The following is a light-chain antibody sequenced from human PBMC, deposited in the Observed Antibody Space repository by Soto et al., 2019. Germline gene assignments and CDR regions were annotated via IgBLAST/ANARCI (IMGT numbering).Light chain of an antibody. CDR1: SSDVGSYNL. CDR3: CSYAGSRTVV. V-gene: IGLV2-23*01. Sequence: QSALTQPASVSASPGQSITISCTGTSSDVGSYNLVSWYQQHPGKAPKLMIYEGSKRPSGVSNRFSGSKSGNTASLTISGLQAEDEADYYCCSYAGSRTVVFGGGTKLTVL. J-gene: IGLJ2*01. CDR2: EGS.